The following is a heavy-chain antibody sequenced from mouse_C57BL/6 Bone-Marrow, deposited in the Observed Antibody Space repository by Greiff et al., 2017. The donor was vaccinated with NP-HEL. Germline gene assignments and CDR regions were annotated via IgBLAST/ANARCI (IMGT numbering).Heavy chain of an antibody. CDR1: GFTFSSYG. D-gene: IGHD4-1*01. CDR3: ARHPNWDRFAY. J-gene: IGHJ3*01. V-gene: IGHV5-6*02. CDR2: LSSGVSYT. Sequence: VMLVESGGDLVKPGGSLKLSCAASGFTFSSYGMSWVRQTPDKRLEWVATLSSGVSYTYYPDSVKGRFTISRDNAKNTLYLQMSSLKSEDTAMYYCARHPNWDRFAYWGQGTLVTVSA.